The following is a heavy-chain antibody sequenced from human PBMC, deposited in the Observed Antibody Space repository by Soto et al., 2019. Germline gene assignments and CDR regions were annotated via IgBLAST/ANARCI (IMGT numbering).Heavy chain of an antibody. CDR3: ATQFHHCGGDCYRGPYFGMDV. CDR1: GYTFTGYY. Sequence: GASVKVSCKASGYTFTGYYVPWVRQAPGQGPECMGWINPYTGGTNYAQKFQGRVTMTRDTSISTAYMELSKLISDDTAVYYCATQFHHCGGDCYRGPYFGMDVWGQGTTVTVS. CDR2: INPYTGGT. D-gene: IGHD2-21*02. J-gene: IGHJ6*02. V-gene: IGHV1-2*02.